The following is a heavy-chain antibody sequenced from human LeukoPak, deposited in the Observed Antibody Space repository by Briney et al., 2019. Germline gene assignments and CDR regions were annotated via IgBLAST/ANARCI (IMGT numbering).Heavy chain of an antibody. Sequence: ASVKVSCKASGGTFSSYAISWVRQAPGQGLEWMGGIIPIFGTANYAQKFQGRVTITADKSTSTAYMELSSLRSEDTAVYYCARESFSTLTSATDAFDIWGQGTMVTVSS. CDR3: ARESFSTLTSATDAFDI. D-gene: IGHD2-2*01. CDR1: GGTFSSYA. V-gene: IGHV1-69*06. CDR2: IIPIFGTA. J-gene: IGHJ3*02.